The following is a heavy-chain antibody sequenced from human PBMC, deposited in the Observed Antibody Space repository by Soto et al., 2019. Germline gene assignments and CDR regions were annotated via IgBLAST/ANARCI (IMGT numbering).Heavy chain of an antibody. V-gene: IGHV3-13*01. CDR3: AKSQEIGTHFFDS. D-gene: IGHD6-13*01. CDR2: IGTAGDT. Sequence: GSLRLSCEASGFTFSGFYMHWVRRPTGKGLEWVSSIGTAGDTYYAVSVKGRFTISRDNAKNSLSLQMNSLRAGDMAVYFCAKSQEIGTHFFDSWGQGTQVTAPQ. J-gene: IGHJ4*02. CDR1: GFTFSGFY.